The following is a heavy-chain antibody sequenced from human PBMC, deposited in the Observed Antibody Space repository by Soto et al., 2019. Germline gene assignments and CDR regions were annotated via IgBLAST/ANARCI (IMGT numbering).Heavy chain of an antibody. CDR2: ISGSGGST. CDR3: TKASPDRHHMDV. V-gene: IGHV3-23*01. Sequence: GGSLRLSCAASGFTFSSYAMSWVRQAPGKGLEWVSAISGSGGSTYYADSVKGRFTISRDNSKNTLYLQMSSLRAEDTALYYCTKASPDRHHMDVWGQGTRVTVSS. J-gene: IGHJ6*02. CDR1: GFTFSSYA.